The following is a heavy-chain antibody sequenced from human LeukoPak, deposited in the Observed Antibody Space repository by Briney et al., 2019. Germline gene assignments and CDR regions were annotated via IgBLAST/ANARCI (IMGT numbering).Heavy chain of an antibody. V-gene: IGHV3-30*02. J-gene: IGHJ3*02. Sequence: GGSLTLSCAASGFTFSSYGVHWVRQPPGKGLEWVSFIRYDGTSKFYADSVKGRFTISRDNSKNTLYLQMNSLRAEDTAVYYCAKNGNTFDIWGQGTTVTVSS. CDR3: AKNGNTFDI. D-gene: IGHD2/OR15-2a*01. CDR2: IRYDGTSK. CDR1: GFTFSSYG.